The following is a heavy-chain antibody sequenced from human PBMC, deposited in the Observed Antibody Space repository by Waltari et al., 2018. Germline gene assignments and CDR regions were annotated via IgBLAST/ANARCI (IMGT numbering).Heavy chain of an antibody. CDR2: IYHDGTT. V-gene: IGHV4-38-2*01. D-gene: IGHD2-8*02. Sequence: QVQLQESGPRLVKPSETLSLTCDVSGYAINSGFSWGWFRQAPEKGLEWIATIYHDGTTFYNPSLTSRVTTSMDTSKNQISLKLKAVTAADTAVYYCTRQTLGYCTSAACRRLEAWGQGTLGTVSS. J-gene: IGHJ5*02. CDR3: TRQTLGYCTSAACRRLEA. CDR1: GYAINSGFS.